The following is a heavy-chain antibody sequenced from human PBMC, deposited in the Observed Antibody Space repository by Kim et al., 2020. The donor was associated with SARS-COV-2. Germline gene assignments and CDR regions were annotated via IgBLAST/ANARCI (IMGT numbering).Heavy chain of an antibody. CDR1: GFTFSSYW. D-gene: IGHD3-10*01. CDR3: AREDVSMVRGVIMSGYYYYYGMYV. CDR2: IKQDGSEK. Sequence: GGSLRLSCAASGFTFSSYWMSWVRQAPGKGLEWVANIKQDGSEKYYVDSVKGRFTISRDNAKNSLYLQMNSLRAEDTAVYYCAREDVSMVRGVIMSGYYYYYGMYVGGGVATVCVSS. V-gene: IGHV3-7*01. J-gene: IGHJ6*02.